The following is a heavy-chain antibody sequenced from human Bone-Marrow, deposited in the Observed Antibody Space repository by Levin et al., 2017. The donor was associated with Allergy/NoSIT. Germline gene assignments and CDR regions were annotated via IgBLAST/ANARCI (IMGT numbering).Heavy chain of an antibody. D-gene: IGHD6-19*01. V-gene: IGHV4-59*01. CDR2: VYYTGNT. CDR3: ARVDKEQWLERGYSYRGMDV. J-gene: IGHJ6*02. Sequence: SETLSLTCNVSGGSISSSYWSWIRQPPGKGLEWIGCVYYTGNTHYNPSLKSRVTISVDRSKSHFSLKLTSLSAADTAVYYCARVDKEQWLERGYSYRGMDVWGQGTTVIVYS. CDR1: GGSISSSY.